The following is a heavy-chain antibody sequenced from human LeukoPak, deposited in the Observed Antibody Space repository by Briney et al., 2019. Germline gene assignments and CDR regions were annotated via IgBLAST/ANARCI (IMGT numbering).Heavy chain of an antibody. J-gene: IGHJ4*02. D-gene: IGHD6-19*01. Sequence: GGSLRLSCATSGLTVRTSSMSWVRQAPGKGLEWVAVIYSSGSTYYEDSVNGRCTISRDTSKSSMYLQMDHLRVEDTAVYYCAKDRGGSVAGTQFDYWGQGTLVTVSS. CDR2: IYSSGST. CDR3: AKDRGGSVAGTQFDY. V-gene: IGHV3-53*01. CDR1: GLTVRTSS.